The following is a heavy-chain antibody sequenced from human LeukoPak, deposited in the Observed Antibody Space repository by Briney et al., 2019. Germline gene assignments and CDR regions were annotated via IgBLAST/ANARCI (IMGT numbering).Heavy chain of an antibody. D-gene: IGHD2-2*01. Sequence: PGGSLRLSCAASGFTFNSYAMSWVRQAPGKGLEWVSAISGSGGSTYYAGSVKGRFTISRDNSKNTLYLQMNSLRVEDTAVYFCAKEPAAMPYYYYGMDVWGQGTTVTVSS. J-gene: IGHJ6*02. CDR2: ISGSGGST. V-gene: IGHV3-23*01. CDR3: AKEPAAMPYYYYGMDV. CDR1: GFTFNSYA.